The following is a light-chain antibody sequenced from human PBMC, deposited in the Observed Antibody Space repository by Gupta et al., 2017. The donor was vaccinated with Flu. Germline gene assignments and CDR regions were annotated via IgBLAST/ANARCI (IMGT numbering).Light chain of an antibody. Sequence: EIVLTQSPATLSMSPGERATLSCRASQSISTNLAWFQQKPGQAPRLLIYDASTRATGSPARFSGSGSGTEFILTISSLQSEDFAVYFCQHYDKWLFGGGTKVEIK. J-gene: IGKJ4*01. CDR1: QSISTN. V-gene: IGKV3-15*01. CDR2: DAS. CDR3: QHYDKWL.